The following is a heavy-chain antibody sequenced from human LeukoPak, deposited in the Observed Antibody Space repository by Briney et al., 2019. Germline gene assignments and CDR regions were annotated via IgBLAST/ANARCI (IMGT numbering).Heavy chain of an antibody. V-gene: IGHV3-7*03. CDR2: INHNGNVN. Sequence: GGSLRLSCAAPGFTSSSYWMNWARQAPGKGLEWVASINHNGNVNYYVNSVKGRFTISRDNAKNSLYLQMSNLRAEDTAVYFCARGGGLDVWGQGATVTVSS. CDR3: ARGGGLDV. CDR1: GFTSSSYW. D-gene: IGHD3-16*01. J-gene: IGHJ6*02.